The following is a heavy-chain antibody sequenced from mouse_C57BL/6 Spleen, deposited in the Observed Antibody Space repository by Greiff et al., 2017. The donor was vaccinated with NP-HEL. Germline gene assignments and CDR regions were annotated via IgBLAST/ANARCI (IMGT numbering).Heavy chain of an antibody. CDR1: GYTFTSYW. J-gene: IGHJ3*01. D-gene: IGHD3-2*02. Sequence: VQLQQSGAELVKPGASVKMSCKASGYTFTSYWITWVKQRPGQGLEWIGDIYPGSGSTNYNEKFKSKATLTVDTSSSTAYMQLSSLTSEDSAVYYCAREQDSSGPWFAYWGQGNLVTVSA. CDR3: AREQDSSGPWFAY. CDR2: IYPGSGST. V-gene: IGHV1-55*01.